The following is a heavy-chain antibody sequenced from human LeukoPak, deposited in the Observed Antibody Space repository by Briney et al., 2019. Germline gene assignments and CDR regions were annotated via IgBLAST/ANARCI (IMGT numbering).Heavy chain of an antibody. D-gene: IGHD2-21*01. CDR3: AKVVYCVGDCYSAAFDI. CDR1: GFTFSSYA. J-gene: IGHJ3*02. CDR2: ISGSGGST. V-gene: IGHV3-23*01. Sequence: SGASLRLSCAAAGFTFSSYAMSWVRQAPGKGLEWVSAISGSGGSTYYADSVKGRFTISRDNSKNTLYLQMNSLRSEDTAVYYCAKVVYCVGDCYSAAFDIWGQGTMVTVSS.